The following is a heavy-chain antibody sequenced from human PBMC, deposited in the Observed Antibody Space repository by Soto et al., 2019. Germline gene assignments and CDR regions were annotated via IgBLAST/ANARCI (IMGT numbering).Heavy chain of an antibody. CDR1: GFTFSSYA. CDR3: AKDAISMVRGVNNWFDP. V-gene: IGHV3-23*01. D-gene: IGHD3-10*01. J-gene: IGHJ5*02. Sequence: EVQLLESGGGLVQPGGSLTLSCAASGFTFSSYAMTWVRQAPGKGLEWVSGISGGGGVSTYYADSVKGRFTISRDNSMNTLYLQMNRLRAEDTAVYYCAKDAISMVRGVNNWFDPWGKGTLVTVSS. CDR2: ISGGGGVST.